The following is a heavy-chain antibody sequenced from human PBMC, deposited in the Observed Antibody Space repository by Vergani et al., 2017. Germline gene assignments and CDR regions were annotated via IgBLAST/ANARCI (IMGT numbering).Heavy chain of an antibody. Sequence: QVQLVESGGGVVQPGRSLRLSCAASGFTFNQYGMHWVRQAPGKGLEWVAVTWYDGNNKQYADSVKGRFTISRDNSKSTMYLQMNSLRDEDTAVYYCAKVGRSEVAGTFGAFDIWGQGTMVTVSS. J-gene: IGHJ3*02. CDR2: TWYDGNNK. V-gene: IGHV3-33*06. CDR1: GFTFNQYG. CDR3: AKVGRSEVAGTFGAFDI. D-gene: IGHD6-19*01.